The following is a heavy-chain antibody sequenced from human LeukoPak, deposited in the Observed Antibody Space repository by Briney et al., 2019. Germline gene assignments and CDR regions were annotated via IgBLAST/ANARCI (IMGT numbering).Heavy chain of an antibody. V-gene: IGHV1-46*01. J-gene: IGHJ4*02. Sequence: GASVKVSYKASGYTFTSYYMHWVRQAPGQGLEWMGIINPSGGSTSYAQKFQGRVTMTRDTSTSTVYMELSSLRSEDTAIYYCAKERGVIVATKRVESQWHDLDYWGQGTLVTVSS. CDR2: INPSGGST. CDR1: GYTFTSYY. CDR3: AKERGVIVATKRVESQWHDLDY. D-gene: IGHD5-12*01.